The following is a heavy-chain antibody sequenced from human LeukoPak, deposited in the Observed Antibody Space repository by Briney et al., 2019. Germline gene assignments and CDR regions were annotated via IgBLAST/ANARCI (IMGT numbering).Heavy chain of an antibody. D-gene: IGHD3-3*01. CDR2: IYHSGST. V-gene: IGHV4-38-2*01. CDR3: ARGSFWSGTHFDY. Sequence: KPSETLSLTCAVSGYSISSGYYWGWIRQPPGKELEWIGSIYHSGSTNYNPSLKSRVTISVDTSKNQFSLKLSSVTAADTAVYYCARGSFWSGTHFDYWGQGTLVTVSS. CDR1: GYSISSGYY. J-gene: IGHJ4*02.